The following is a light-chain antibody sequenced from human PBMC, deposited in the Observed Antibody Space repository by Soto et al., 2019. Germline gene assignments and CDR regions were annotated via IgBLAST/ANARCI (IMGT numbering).Light chain of an antibody. V-gene: IGKV1-13*02. CDR1: QGISLS. Sequence: IQLTQSPTSLSASVGDRVTITCRASQGISLSLAWYQQRPGNSPRLLIYDASALRSGVPSRFSGHASGTEFTLSISSLHPEDFATYFCQQYESYPITFGQGTRLEI. CDR3: QQYESYPIT. CDR2: DAS. J-gene: IGKJ5*01.